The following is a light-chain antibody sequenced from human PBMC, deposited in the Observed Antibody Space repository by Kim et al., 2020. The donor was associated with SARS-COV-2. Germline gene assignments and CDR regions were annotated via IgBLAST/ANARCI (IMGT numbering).Light chain of an antibody. J-gene: IGLJ3*02. CDR1: SLKDNY. Sequence: ALGQAVRITCQGASLKDNYASWYQQKPGQAPILVIYGENNRPSEIPDRFSGSRSGDTASLTITAAQAEDDADYYCNSRDNSGDHWVFGGGTKVTVL. CDR2: GEN. CDR3: NSRDNSGDHWV. V-gene: IGLV3-19*01.